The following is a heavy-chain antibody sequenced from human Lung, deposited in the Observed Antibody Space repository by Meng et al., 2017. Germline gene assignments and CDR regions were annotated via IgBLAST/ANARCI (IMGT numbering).Heavy chain of an antibody. J-gene: IGHJ4*02. CDR3: AKDLSKQQQLGELDY. CDR2: ISYDGSNK. V-gene: IGHV3-30*18. CDR1: GFTFSSYG. D-gene: IGHD6-13*01. Sequence: QVQLVESGGGAVQPGRYLRLSCAASGFTFSSYGMLWVRQAPGKGLEWVAVISYDGSNKYYADSVKGRFTISRDNSKNTLYLQMNSLRAEDTAVYYCAKDLSKQQQLGELDYWGQGTLVTVSS.